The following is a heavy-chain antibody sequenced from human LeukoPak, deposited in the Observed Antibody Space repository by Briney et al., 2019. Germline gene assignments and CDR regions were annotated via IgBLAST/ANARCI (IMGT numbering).Heavy chain of an antibody. CDR2: INPNSGGT. CDR1: GYTFTGYY. V-gene: IGHV1-2*02. Sequence: ASVKVSCKASGYTFTGYYMHWVRQAPGQGLEWMGWINPNSGGTNYAQKFQGRVTMTRDTSISTAYMELSRLRSDDTAVYYCASAPSYDSSGYWAARNWFDPWGQGTLVTVSS. D-gene: IGHD3-22*01. CDR3: ASAPSYDSSGYWAARNWFDP. J-gene: IGHJ5*02.